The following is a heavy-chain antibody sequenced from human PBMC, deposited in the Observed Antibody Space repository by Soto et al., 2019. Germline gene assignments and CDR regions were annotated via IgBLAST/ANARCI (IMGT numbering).Heavy chain of an antibody. CDR2: IGTAGDT. J-gene: IGHJ4*02. CDR1: GFTFDDYA. V-gene: IGHV3-13*01. Sequence: PGGSLRLSCVASGFTFDDYAMHWFRQPTGKGLEWVSSIGTAGDTYYAVSVKGRFTISRDNAKNSLSLQMNSLRAGDMAVYFCAKSQEIGTHFFDSWGQGTQVTVS. D-gene: IGHD6-13*01. CDR3: AKSQEIGTHFFDS.